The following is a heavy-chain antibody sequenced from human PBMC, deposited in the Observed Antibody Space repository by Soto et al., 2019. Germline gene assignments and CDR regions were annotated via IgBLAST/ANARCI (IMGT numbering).Heavy chain of an antibody. CDR2: INAGNGNT. Sequence: ASVKVSCKASGYTFTSYAMHWVRQAPGQRLEWMGWINAGNGNTKYSQKFQGRVTITRDTSASTAYMELSSLRSEDTAVYYCARVGDSGYDYFDYWGQGTLVTVSS. CDR3: ARVGDSGYDYFDY. V-gene: IGHV1-3*01. J-gene: IGHJ4*02. CDR1: GYTFTSYA. D-gene: IGHD5-12*01.